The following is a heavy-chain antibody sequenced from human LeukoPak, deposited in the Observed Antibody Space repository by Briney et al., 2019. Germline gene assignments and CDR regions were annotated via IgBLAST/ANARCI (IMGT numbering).Heavy chain of an antibody. CDR2: ISGSGGST. V-gene: IGHV3-23*01. J-gene: IGHJ4*02. CDR3: ARQYTKGYYFDY. D-gene: IGHD2-2*02. CDR1: GFTFSSYG. Sequence: PGGSLRLSCAASGFTFSSYGMSWVRQAPGKGLEWVSAISGSGGSTYYADSVKGRFTISRDNSKNTLYLQMNSLRAEDTAVYYCARQYTKGYYFDYWGQGTLVTVSS.